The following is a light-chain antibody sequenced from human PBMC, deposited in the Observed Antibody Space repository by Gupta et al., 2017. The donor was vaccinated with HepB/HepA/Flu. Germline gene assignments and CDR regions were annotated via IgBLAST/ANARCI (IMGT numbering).Light chain of an antibody. CDR2: GNS. Sequence: QSVLTQPPSVSGAPGPRVTISCTGSSSNIGAGYDVHWYQQLPGTAPKLLIYGNSNRPSGVPDRFSGSKSGTSASLAITGLQAGDEADYYCQSYDSSLSGWVFGGGTKLTVL. J-gene: IGLJ3*02. CDR1: SSNIGAGYD. V-gene: IGLV1-40*01. CDR3: QSYDSSLSGWV.